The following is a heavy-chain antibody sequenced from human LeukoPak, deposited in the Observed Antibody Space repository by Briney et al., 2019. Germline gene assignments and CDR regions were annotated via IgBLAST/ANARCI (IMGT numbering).Heavy chain of an antibody. CDR3: VRDRGGGSGYSRYFDL. V-gene: IGHV3-33*01. CDR1: GFTFRNYG. J-gene: IGHJ5*02. D-gene: IGHD3-22*01. Sequence: GGSLRLSCAASGFTFRNYGMHWVRQAPGKGLEWVAVIWYDGSNQYYADSVKGRFTISRDNSKMILYLQMNSLRAEDTAVYYCVRDRGGGSGYSRYFDLRGQGTLVTVSS. CDR2: IWYDGSNQ.